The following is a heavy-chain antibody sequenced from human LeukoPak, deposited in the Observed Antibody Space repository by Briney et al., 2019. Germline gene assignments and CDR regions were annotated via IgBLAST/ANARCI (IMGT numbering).Heavy chain of an antibody. CDR3: ASGLATYYYDSSIFPH. CDR1: GFTFSDYY. CDR2: ISSSGSTI. D-gene: IGHD3-22*01. V-gene: IGHV3-11*04. Sequence: GGSLRLSCAASGFTFSDYYMSWIRQAPGKGLEWVSYISSSGSTIYYADSVKGRFTISRDNAKNSLYLQMNSLRAEDTAVNYCASGLATYYYDSSIFPHWGQGTLVTVSS. J-gene: IGHJ4*02.